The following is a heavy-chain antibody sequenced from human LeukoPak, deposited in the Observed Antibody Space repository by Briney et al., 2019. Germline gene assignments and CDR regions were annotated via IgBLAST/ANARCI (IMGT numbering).Heavy chain of an antibody. J-gene: IGHJ4*02. V-gene: IGHV4-61*02. CDR3: ARETAYYYDSSGATFDY. CDR2: IYTSGST. CDR1: GYSISSGYY. Sequence: SETLSLTCTVSGYSISSGYYWSWIRQPAGKGLEWIGRIYTSGSTNYNPSLKSRVTISVDTSKNQFSLKLSSVTAADTAVYYCARETAYYYDSSGATFDYWGQGTLVTVSS. D-gene: IGHD3-22*01.